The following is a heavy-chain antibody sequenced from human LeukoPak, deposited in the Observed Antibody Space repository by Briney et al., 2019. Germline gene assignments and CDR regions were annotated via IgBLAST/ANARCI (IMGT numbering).Heavy chain of an antibody. CDR3: AHSYYFGSRSYYNVWFAP. CDR2: IYWDDEK. J-gene: IGHJ5*02. Sequence: KESDPALVKPTQTLTLTCTFSGFSLSTSGVGVGWIRQPPGKALQWLALIYWDDEKYYSPSLKSRLSISRDTSRNQVVLTMTNMDPLDTGTYFCAHSYYFGSRSYYNVWFAPWGLGTLVSVSS. D-gene: IGHD3-10*01. V-gene: IGHV2-5*02. CDR1: GFSLSTSGVG.